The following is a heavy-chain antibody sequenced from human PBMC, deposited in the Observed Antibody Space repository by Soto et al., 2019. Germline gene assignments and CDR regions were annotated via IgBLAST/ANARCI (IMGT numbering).Heavy chain of an antibody. Sequence: PSETLSLTCTVSGGSISSYYWSWIRQRPGKGLEWIGYIYYSGSTNYNPSLKSRVTISVDTSKNQFSLKLSSVTAADTAVYYCARLDCTNGVCFFFDYWGQGTLVTVSS. V-gene: IGHV4-59*08. CDR2: IYYSGST. D-gene: IGHD2-8*01. CDR1: GGSISSYY. CDR3: ARLDCTNGVCFFFDY. J-gene: IGHJ4*02.